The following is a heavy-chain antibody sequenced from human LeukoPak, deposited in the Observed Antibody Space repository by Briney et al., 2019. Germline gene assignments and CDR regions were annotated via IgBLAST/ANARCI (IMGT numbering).Heavy chain of an antibody. CDR1: GGSISSYY. CDR2: IYTSGST. CDR3: AARSVVVPAVGQGY. V-gene: IGHV4-4*07. D-gene: IGHD2-2*01. Sequence: SETLSLTCTVSGGSISSYYWSWIRQPAGKGLEWIGRIYTSGSTNYNPSLKSRVTMSVDTFKNQFSLKLSSVTAADTAVYYCAARSVVVPAVGQGYWGQGTLVTVSS. J-gene: IGHJ4*02.